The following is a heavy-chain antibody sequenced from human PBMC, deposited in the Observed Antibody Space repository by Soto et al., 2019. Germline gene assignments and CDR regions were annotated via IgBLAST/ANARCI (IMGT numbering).Heavy chain of an antibody. Sequence: QVQLVQSGAELKKPGASVMVSCKASGYTFTNYGISWVRQAPGQGLEWMGWINTYHGNTKYAQKLQGRVTMTKDTSTSTAYMELTSLRSDDTAVYYCARSPGYSASWGYFYYGMKIWGQGTTVIVSS. CDR3: ARSPGYSASWGYFYYGMKI. V-gene: IGHV1-18*01. J-gene: IGHJ6*02. CDR1: GYTFTNYG. D-gene: IGHD6-13*01. CDR2: INTYHGNT.